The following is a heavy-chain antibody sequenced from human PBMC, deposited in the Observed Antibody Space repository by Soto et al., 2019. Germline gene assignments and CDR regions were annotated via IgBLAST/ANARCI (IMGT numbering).Heavy chain of an antibody. V-gene: IGHV1-46*01. CDR1: GYAFTSYY. D-gene: IGHD4-17*01. CDR3: ATRDLRWYRDYYYYGMDV. CDR2: INPSGET. J-gene: IGHJ6*02. Sequence: ASVKVSCKASGYAFTSYYMQWVRQAPGQGLEWMGMINPSGETIYAQKFQGRVTMTEDTSTDTAYMELSSLRSEDTAVYYCATRDLRWYRDYYYYGMDVWGQGTTVTVSS.